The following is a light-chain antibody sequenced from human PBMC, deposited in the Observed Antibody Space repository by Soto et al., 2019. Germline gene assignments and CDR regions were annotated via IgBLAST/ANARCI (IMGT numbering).Light chain of an antibody. J-gene: IGKJ2*01. V-gene: IGKV3-15*01. CDR3: QQYNNWPYT. Sequence: EIVMTQSPATLSVSPGERATLSCRASQSVSSNLAWYQQKPGQAPRLLIYGASTRATGTPARFSGSGSGTEFTLTISILQSEDFAVYYCQQYNNWPYTFGQGTKLEIK. CDR2: GAS. CDR1: QSVSSN.